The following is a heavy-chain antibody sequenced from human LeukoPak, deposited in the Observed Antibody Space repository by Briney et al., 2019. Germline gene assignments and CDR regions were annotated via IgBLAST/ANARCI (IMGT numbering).Heavy chain of an antibody. V-gene: IGHV3-23*01. CDR1: GFTFSSYG. J-gene: IGHJ4*02. Sequence: GGSLRLSCAASGFTFSSYGMSWVRQAPGKGLEWVSTIGGSGGTTYYADSVKGLFTISRDNSKNTLYLQMHSLRAEDTAVYYCARKAGYYYGSGDYWGRGTLVTVSS. D-gene: IGHD3-10*01. CDR3: ARKAGYYYGSGDY. CDR2: IGGSGGTT.